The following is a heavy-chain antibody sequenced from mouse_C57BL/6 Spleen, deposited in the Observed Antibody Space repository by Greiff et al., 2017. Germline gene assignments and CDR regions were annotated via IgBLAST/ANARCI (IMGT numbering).Heavy chain of an antibody. CDR1: GYAFTNYL. V-gene: IGHV1-54*01. CDR2: INPGSGGT. Sequence: VQLVESGAELVRPGTSVKVSCKASGYAFTNYLIEWVKQRPGQGLEWIGVINPGSGGTNYNEKFKGKATLTADKSSSTAYMQLSSLTSEDSAVYFCARSRGCPDYWGQGTTLTVSS. CDR3: ARSRGCPDY. J-gene: IGHJ2*01. D-gene: IGHD3-3*01.